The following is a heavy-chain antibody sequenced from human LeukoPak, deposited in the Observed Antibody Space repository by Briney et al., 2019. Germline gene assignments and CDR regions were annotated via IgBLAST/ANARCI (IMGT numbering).Heavy chain of an antibody. CDR2: ISGLSSYI. Sequence: GGSLRLSCEASGFTFSHYSMNWVRQAPGKGLEWVSSISGLSSYIYYADSVKGRFTISRDNAKNSLYLQMNSLRAEDTAVYYCAKVNNDLNGMDVWGQGTTVTVSS. CDR3: AKVNNDLNGMDV. CDR1: GFTFSHYS. V-gene: IGHV3-21*06. J-gene: IGHJ6*02. D-gene: IGHD3-3*01.